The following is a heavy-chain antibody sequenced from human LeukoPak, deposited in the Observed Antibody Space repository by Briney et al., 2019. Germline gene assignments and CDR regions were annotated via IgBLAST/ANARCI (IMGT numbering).Heavy chain of an antibody. CDR3: SIHDYGDVWTDC. D-gene: IGHD4-17*01. V-gene: IGHV3-15*01. CDR1: GFTFSKAW. Sequence: GGSLRLSCAASGFTFSKAWMSWVRQAPGKGLEWVGRIKSKTNGGTTEYAAPVKGRFTISRDDSKNTLYLQMNSLKIEDTAVYYCSIHDYGDVWTDCWGQGTLVTVSS. CDR2: IKSKTNGGTT. J-gene: IGHJ4*02.